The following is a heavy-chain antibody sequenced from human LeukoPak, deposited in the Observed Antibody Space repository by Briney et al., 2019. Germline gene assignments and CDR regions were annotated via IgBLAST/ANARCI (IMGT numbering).Heavy chain of an antibody. CDR1: CGSISSYY. Sequence: SETLSLTCTVSCGSISSYYWSWIRQPAGKGLEWIGRIYTSGSTNCNPSLKSRVTMSVDTSKNQFSLKLSSVTAADTAVYYCARERVANWFDPWGQGTLVTVSS. V-gene: IGHV4-4*07. D-gene: IGHD2-15*01. J-gene: IGHJ5*02. CDR2: IYTSGST. CDR3: ARERVANWFDP.